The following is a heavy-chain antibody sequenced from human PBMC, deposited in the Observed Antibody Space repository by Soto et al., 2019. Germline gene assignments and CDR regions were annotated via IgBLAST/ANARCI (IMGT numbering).Heavy chain of an antibody. CDR1: GGSISSSNW. J-gene: IGHJ4*02. V-gene: IGHV4-4*02. CDR3: ARSCAAARPPDY. Sequence: SSETLSLTCAVSGGSISSSNWWSWVRQPPGKGLEWIGEIYHSGSTNYNPSLKSRVTISVDKSKNQFSLKLSSVTAADTAVYYCARSCAAARPPDYWGQGTLVTVSS. CDR2: IYHSGST. D-gene: IGHD6-6*01.